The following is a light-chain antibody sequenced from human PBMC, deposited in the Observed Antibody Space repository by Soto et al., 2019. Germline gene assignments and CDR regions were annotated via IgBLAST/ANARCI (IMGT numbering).Light chain of an antibody. V-gene: IGKV1-39*01. CDR3: QQSDSTPPT. CDR2: GAS. Sequence: DIQMTQSPSSLSASAGDRVTITCRASQSISNSLNWYQQKPGKAPKALIYGASSLQSGVPSRFSGSGSGTDFTLTISRLQPDDFATYYCQQSDSTPPTFGQGTKVEI. J-gene: IGKJ1*01. CDR1: QSISNS.